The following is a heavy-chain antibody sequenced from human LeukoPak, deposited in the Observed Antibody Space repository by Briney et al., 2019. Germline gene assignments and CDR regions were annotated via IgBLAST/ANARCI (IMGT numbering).Heavy chain of an antibody. D-gene: IGHD4-17*01. CDR1: GFTFSGSA. J-gene: IGHJ4*02. Sequence: GGSLELSCAASGFTFSGSAMHWVRQASGKGLEWVGRIRSKANSYATAYAASVKGRFTISRDDSKNTAYLQMNSLKTEDTAVYYCTTYGDYDFDYWGQGTLVTVSS. CDR3: TTYGDYDFDY. CDR2: IRSKANSYAT. V-gene: IGHV3-73*01.